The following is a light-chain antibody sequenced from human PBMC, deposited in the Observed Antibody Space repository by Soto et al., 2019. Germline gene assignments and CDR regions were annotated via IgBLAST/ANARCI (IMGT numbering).Light chain of an antibody. CDR1: QSVSSN. Sequence: IVMTQSPSTLSVSSGISAAHSCRASQSVSSNLAWHQQKPGQAPRILMYDASTRATGISARFSGSGSGTEFTLTISSLQSEDFAVYYCQQYHNWPITFGQGTRLEIK. CDR3: QQYHNWPIT. V-gene: IGKV3-15*01. CDR2: DAS. J-gene: IGKJ5*01.